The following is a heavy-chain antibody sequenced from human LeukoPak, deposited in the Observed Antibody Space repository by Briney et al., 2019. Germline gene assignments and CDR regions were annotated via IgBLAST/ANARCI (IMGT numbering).Heavy chain of an antibody. J-gene: IGHJ4*02. CDR2: INPIGST. V-gene: IGHV1-46*02. CDR3: ARSRRFDY. CDR1: GFTFNTYY. Sequence: EASVKVSCKASGFTFNTYYMHWVRQAPGQGLEWIGIINPIGSTTYAQKFQGRVTMTRDPSTSTVYVELSSLRSEDTAVYYCARSRRFDYWGQGTLVIVSS.